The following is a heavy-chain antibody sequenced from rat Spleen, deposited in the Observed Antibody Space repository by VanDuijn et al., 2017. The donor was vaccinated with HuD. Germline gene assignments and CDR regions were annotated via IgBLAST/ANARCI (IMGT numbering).Heavy chain of an antibody. D-gene: IGHD3-1*01. CDR3: ARGLYWFPY. J-gene: IGHJ3*01. Sequence: EVQLVESGGGLVQPGRSLKLSCAASGFTFSDYNMAWVRQAPKKVLEWVATITYDGSSTYSRDSVNGRFTISRDNAKNTLYLQMDSLRSEDTASYYCARGLYWFPYRGQGILVTVSS. V-gene: IGHV5-7*01. CDR1: GFTFSDYN. CDR2: ITYDGSST.